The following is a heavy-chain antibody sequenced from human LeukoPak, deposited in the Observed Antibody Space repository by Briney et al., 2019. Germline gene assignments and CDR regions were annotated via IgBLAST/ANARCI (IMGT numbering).Heavy chain of an antibody. V-gene: IGHV4-30-2*01. Sequence: SETLSLTCAVSGGSISSGGYSWSWIRQPPGKGLEWIGYIYHSGSTYYNPSLKSRVTISVDRSKNQFSLKLSSVTAAGTAVYYCARGIFTVNDYWGQGTLVTVSS. CDR2: IYHSGST. D-gene: IGHD4-17*01. J-gene: IGHJ4*02. CDR1: GGSISSGGYS. CDR3: ARGIFTVNDY.